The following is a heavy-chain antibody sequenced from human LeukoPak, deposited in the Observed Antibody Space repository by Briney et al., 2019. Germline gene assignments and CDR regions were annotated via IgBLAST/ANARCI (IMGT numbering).Heavy chain of an antibody. CDR1: GYTFTSYG. D-gene: IGHD3-22*01. CDR2: ISAYNGNT. V-gene: IGHV1-18*01. Sequence: ASVKVSCKASGYTFTSYGISWVRQAPGQGLEWMGWISAYNGNTNYAQKFQGRVTMTRDTSISTAYMELSRLRSDDTAVYYCARESSDVDSLDYWGQGTLVTVSS. CDR3: ARESSDVDSLDY. J-gene: IGHJ4*02.